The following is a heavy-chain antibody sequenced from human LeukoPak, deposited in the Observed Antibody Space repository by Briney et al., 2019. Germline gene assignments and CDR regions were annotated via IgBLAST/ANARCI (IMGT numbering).Heavy chain of an antibody. Sequence: ASVKVSCKASGYTFTAYYLQWVRLAPGQGLEWMGWINPNSGDTKFAREFQGRVTMTRDTSISTAYMGLSRLRSDDTAVYYCATQRGSYLWGTDFDYWGQGTLVTVSS. CDR1: GYTFTAYY. J-gene: IGHJ4*02. D-gene: IGHD3-16*01. CDR3: ATQRGSYLWGTDFDY. V-gene: IGHV1-2*02. CDR2: INPNSGDT.